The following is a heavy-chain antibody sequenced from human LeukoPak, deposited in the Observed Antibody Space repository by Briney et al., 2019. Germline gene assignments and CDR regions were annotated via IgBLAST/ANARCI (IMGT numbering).Heavy chain of an antibody. CDR1: GFTFSSYW. V-gene: IGHV3-7*01. J-gene: IGHJ3*02. CDR3: ARDGDRYQLPPYAFDI. CDR2: LDQDGSEK. D-gene: IGHD2-2*01. Sequence: GGSLRLSCAASGFTFSSYWMSWVRQPPGKGLEWVANLDQDGSEKNYVDSVKGRFTISRDNAKNSLYLQMNSLRAEDTAVYYCARDGDRYQLPPYAFDIWGQGTMVTVSS.